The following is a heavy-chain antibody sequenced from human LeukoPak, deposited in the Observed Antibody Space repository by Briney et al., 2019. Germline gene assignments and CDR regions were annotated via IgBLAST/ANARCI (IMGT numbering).Heavy chain of an antibody. CDR2: ISSSSSTI. CDR3: ARDYYDGVV. D-gene: IGHD3-22*01. V-gene: IGHV3-48*04. CDR1: GFTFSSYS. J-gene: IGHJ4*02. Sequence: GGSLRLSCAASGFTFSSYSMNWVRQAPGKGLEWVSYISSSSSTIYYADSVKGRFTISRDNAKNSLYLQMNSLRAEDTAVYYCARDYYDGVVWGQGTLVTVSS.